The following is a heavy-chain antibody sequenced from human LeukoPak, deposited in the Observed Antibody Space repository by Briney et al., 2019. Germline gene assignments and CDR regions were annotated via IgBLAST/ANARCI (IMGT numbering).Heavy chain of an antibody. D-gene: IGHD5-18*01. CDR2: IYHSGST. CDR1: GGSISSSSYY. Sequence: PSETLSLTCTVSGGSISSSSYYWGWIRQPPGKGLEWIGEIYHSGSTNYNPSLKSRVTISVDKSKNQFSLKLSSVTAADTAVYYCARLAAGVTPLRYFDLWGRGTLVTVSS. J-gene: IGHJ2*01. CDR3: ARLAAGVTPLRYFDL. V-gene: IGHV4-39*07.